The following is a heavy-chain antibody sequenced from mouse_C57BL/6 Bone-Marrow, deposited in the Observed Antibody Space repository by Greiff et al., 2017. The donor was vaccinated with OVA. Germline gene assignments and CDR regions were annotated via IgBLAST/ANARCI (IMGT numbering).Heavy chain of an antibody. D-gene: IGHD1-1*01. CDR1: GYTFTSYW. V-gene: IGHV1-72*01. CDR3: AREKHYGSRRYFDV. Sequence: VQLQQPGAELVKPGASVTLSCKASGYTFTSYWMHWVKQRPGRGLEWIGRIDPNSGGTKYNEKFKSQATLTVDKPSSTAYMQLSSLTSEDSAVYYCAREKHYGSRRYFDVWGTGTTVTVSS. J-gene: IGHJ1*03. CDR2: IDPNSGGT.